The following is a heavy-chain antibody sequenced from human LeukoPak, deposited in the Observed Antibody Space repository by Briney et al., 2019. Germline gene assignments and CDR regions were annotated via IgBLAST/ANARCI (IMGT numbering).Heavy chain of an antibody. CDR1: GGSISSGGYY. V-gene: IGHV4-31*03. J-gene: IGHJ4*02. CDR2: IYYSGST. D-gene: IGHD5-24*01. CDR3: ARGNRDGYNSGFDY. Sequence: SQTLSLTCTVSGGSISSGGYYCSWICQHPGQGLEWIWYIYYSGSTYYNPSLKSRVTISVDTSKNQFSLKLSSVTAADTAVYYCARGNRDGYNSGFDYWGQGTLVTVSS.